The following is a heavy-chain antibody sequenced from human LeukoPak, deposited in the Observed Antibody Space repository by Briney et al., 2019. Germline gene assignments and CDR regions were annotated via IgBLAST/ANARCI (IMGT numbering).Heavy chain of an antibody. D-gene: IGHD1-1*01. CDR1: GFTFSSYW. CDR3: ATPTAGTWHFDH. Sequence: GGSLRLSCAASGFTFSSYWMTWVRRAPGKGLEWVANIKQDASERYYVDSVKGRFTISRDNAKNSLYLQMNSLRAEDTAVYYCATPTAGTWHFDHWGQGTLVTVSS. CDR2: IKQDASER. V-gene: IGHV3-7*01. J-gene: IGHJ4*02.